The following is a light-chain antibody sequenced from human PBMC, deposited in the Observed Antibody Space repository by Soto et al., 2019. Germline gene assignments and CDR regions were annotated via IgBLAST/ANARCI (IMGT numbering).Light chain of an antibody. V-gene: IGLV2-18*02. CDR2: EVS. CDR1: SSDVGSYNR. Sequence: QSALTQPPSVSGSPGQSVTISCTGTSSDVGSYNRVSWYQQPPGTAPKLMIYEVSNRPSGVPDRFSGSKSGNTASLTISGLQADDEADYYCSSYTRSSTYVFGTGTKLTVL. CDR3: SSYTRSSTYV. J-gene: IGLJ1*01.